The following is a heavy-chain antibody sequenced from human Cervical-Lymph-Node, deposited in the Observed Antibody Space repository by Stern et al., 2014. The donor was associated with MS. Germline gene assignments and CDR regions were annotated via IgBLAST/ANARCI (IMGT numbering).Heavy chain of an antibody. CDR3: ARQDSNYIFDY. CDR2: INTNTGDP. J-gene: IGHJ4*02. CDR1: GYTFTNYA. V-gene: IGHV7-4-1*02. Sequence: VQLVESGSELKNPGASVKVSCKGSGYTFTNYALNWVRQAPGQGLEWMGWINTNTGDPTYAQDVTGRVVFSLDTSVSTAYLQISGLKAEDTAVYYCARQDSNYIFDYWGQGTLVTVSS. D-gene: IGHD4-11*01.